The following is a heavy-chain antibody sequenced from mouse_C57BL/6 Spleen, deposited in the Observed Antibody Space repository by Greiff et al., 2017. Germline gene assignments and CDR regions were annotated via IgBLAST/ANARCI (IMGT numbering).Heavy chain of an antibody. CDR3: TTDIRITTVGATNFDV. CDR2: IDPEDGDT. J-gene: IGHJ1*01. V-gene: IGHV14-1*01. D-gene: IGHD1-1*01. CDR1: GFNIKDYY. Sequence: VQLQQSGAELVRPGASVKLSCTASGFNIKDYYMHWVKQRPEQGLEWIGRIDPEDGDTEYAPKFQGKATLTADTSSNTAYLQLSSLTSEDTAVYYCTTDIRITTVGATNFDVWGAGTTETVSS.